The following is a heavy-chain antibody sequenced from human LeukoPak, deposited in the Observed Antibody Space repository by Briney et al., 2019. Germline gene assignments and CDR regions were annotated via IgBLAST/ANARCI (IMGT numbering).Heavy chain of an antibody. CDR2: ISSSSSTI. CDR3: ARGGPTWGPVPVDY. Sequence: GGSLRLSCAASGFSFSTYTMNWVRQAPGKGLDWVSYISSSSSTIYYADSVKGRFTISRDNANNSLYLQMNSLRDEDTAVYYCARGGPTWGPVPVDYWGQGSLVTVSS. V-gene: IGHV3-48*02. J-gene: IGHJ4*02. CDR1: GFSFSTYT. D-gene: IGHD2-2*01.